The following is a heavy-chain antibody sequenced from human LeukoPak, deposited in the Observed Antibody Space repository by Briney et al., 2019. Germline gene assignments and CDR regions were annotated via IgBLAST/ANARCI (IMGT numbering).Heavy chain of an antibody. CDR1: GFTFSIYA. CDR2: ISYDGSNQ. CDR3: ARDRNGDYGAFVPAY. J-gene: IGHJ4*02. D-gene: IGHD4-17*01. V-gene: IGHV3-30-3*01. Sequence: GGSLRLSCAASGFTFSIYAIHWVRQAPGKGLEWVAFISYDGSNQYYADCVKGRFTISRDNPKNTLYLQMNSLRAEATAVYSCARDRNGDYGAFVPAYWGQGTLVTASS.